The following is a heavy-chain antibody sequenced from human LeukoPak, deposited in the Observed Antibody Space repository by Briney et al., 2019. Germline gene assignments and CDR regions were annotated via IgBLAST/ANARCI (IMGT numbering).Heavy chain of an antibody. Sequence: GGSLRLSCAASGFTFDDYAMHWVRQAPGKGLEWVSGISWNSGSIGYADSVKGRFTISRDNAKNSLYLQMNSLRAEDTALYYCAKDYDPYDSSGSHAFDIWGQGTMVTVSS. CDR3: AKDYDPYDSSGSHAFDI. D-gene: IGHD3-22*01. V-gene: IGHV3-9*01. J-gene: IGHJ3*02. CDR1: GFTFDDYA. CDR2: ISWNSGSI.